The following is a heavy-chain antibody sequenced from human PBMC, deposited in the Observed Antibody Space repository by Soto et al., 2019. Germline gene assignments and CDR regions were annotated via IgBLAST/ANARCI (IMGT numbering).Heavy chain of an antibody. J-gene: IGHJ4*02. CDR3: VSWVSAHFDY. D-gene: IGHD2-8*01. V-gene: IGHV3-11*03. Sequence: PGGSLRLSCTVSGFTLSDHFMAWVRQAPGKGLEWVSDISTTRNYTKYADSVKGRFSMSRDNARNSVYLHMSSLRVEDTAIYYCVSWVSAHFDYWGQGTPVTVSS. CDR2: ISTTRNYT. CDR1: GFTLSDHF.